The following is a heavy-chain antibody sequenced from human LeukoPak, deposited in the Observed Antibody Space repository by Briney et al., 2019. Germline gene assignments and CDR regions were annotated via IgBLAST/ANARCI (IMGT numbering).Heavy chain of an antibody. CDR3: ARMQWTTLSFDY. Sequence: SETLSLTCAVYGGSFSGYYWSWIRQPPGKGLEWIGEINYSGSTNYNPSLKSRVTISVDTSKNQFSLKLSSVTAADTAVYYCARMQWTTLSFDYWGQGTLVTVSS. CDR2: INYSGST. CDR1: GGSFSGYY. V-gene: IGHV4-34*01. J-gene: IGHJ4*02. D-gene: IGHD6-19*01.